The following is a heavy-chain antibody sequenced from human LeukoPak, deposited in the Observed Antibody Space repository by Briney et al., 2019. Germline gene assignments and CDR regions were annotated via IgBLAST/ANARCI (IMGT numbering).Heavy chain of an antibody. CDR1: GFTVSSTY. V-gene: IGHV3-66*02. D-gene: IGHD6-6*01. CDR2: INSGGST. Sequence: PGGSLRLSCAASGFTVSSTYMSWVRQAPGKGLEWVSVINSGGSTYYADYEKVRFTISRENSKNTLYLQKNSVRAEDTAVYYCARGRIAARPRFDYWGQGTLVTASS. CDR3: ARGRIAARPRFDY. J-gene: IGHJ4*02.